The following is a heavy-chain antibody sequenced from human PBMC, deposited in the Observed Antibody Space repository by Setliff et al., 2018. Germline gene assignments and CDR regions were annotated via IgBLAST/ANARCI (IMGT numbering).Heavy chain of an antibody. CDR1: GYTFTNYL. CDR3: ARVDYYGSGNYYDH. V-gene: IGHV1-3*01. Sequence: GASVKVSCKASGYTFTNYLIHWVRQSPGQSPEWMGWINAGNGHTEFSQSFQGRLSISSDTSASTVYMELSSLRSDDTAVYYCARVDYYGSGNYYDHWGQGTLVTVSS. J-gene: IGHJ4*02. CDR2: INAGNGHT. D-gene: IGHD3-10*01.